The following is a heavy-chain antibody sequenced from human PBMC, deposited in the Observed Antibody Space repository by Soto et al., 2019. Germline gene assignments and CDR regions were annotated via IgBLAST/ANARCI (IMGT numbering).Heavy chain of an antibody. J-gene: IGHJ6*02. CDR1: GYSFTSYW. Sequence: XESLKISCKGCGYSFTSYWIGWVRQMPGKGLEWMGIIYPGDSDTRYSPSFQGQVTISADKSISTAYLQWSSLKASDTAMYYCARQAVTIYYGMDVWGQGTTVTVSS. D-gene: IGHD4-17*01. CDR2: IYPGDSDT. CDR3: ARQAVTIYYGMDV. V-gene: IGHV5-51*01.